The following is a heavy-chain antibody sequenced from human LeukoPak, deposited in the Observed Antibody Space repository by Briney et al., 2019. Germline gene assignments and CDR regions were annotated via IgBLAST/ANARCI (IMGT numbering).Heavy chain of an antibody. D-gene: IGHD5-24*01. Sequence: SVKVSCKASGGTFSSYAISWVRQAPGQGLEWMGGIIPIFGTANYAQKFQGRVTITADESTSTAYMELSSLRSDDTAVYYCARARDFSHYMDVWGKGTTVTISS. CDR1: GGTFSSYA. V-gene: IGHV1-69*13. CDR2: IIPIFGTA. J-gene: IGHJ6*03. CDR3: ARARDFSHYMDV.